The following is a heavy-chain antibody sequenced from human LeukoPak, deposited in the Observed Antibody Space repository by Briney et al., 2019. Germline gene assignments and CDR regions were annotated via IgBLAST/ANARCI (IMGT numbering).Heavy chain of an antibody. D-gene: IGHD1-26*01. CDR2: ISSSSSYI. J-gene: IGHJ3*02. Sequence: PGGSLRLSCAASGFTFSSYEMNWVRQAPGKGLEWVSSISSSSSYIYYADSAKGRFTISRDNAKNSLYLQMNSLRAEDTAVYYCARVDGSSRGAFDIWGQGTMVTVSS. CDR3: ARVDGSSRGAFDI. V-gene: IGHV3-21*01. CDR1: GFTFSSYE.